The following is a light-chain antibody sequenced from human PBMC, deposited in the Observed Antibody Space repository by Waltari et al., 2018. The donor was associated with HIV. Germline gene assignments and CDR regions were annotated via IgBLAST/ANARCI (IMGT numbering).Light chain of an antibody. CDR3: QQYNDWPPWT. CDR2: GAS. V-gene: IGKV3-15*01. J-gene: IGKJ1*01. Sequence: EIVMTQSPATLSVSPGARATLSCRASQSVSSKLAWYQQKPGQAPRLLIYGASTRATGVPARFSGSGSGTEFTLTISSLQSEDFAVYYCQQYNDWPPWTFGQGTKVE. CDR1: QSVSSK.